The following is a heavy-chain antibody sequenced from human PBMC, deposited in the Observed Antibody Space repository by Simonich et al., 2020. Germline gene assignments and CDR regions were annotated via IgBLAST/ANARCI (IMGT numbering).Heavy chain of an antibody. J-gene: IGHJ6*03. CDR2: INPKGGGT. V-gene: IGHV1-2*02. D-gene: IGHD3-3*01. CDR1: GYTFTGYY. CDR3: ARGGVQYYYYYMDV. Sequence: QVQLVQSGAEVKKPGASVKVSCKASGYTFTGYYMHWLRQAPGQGLEWVGWINPKGGGTNYGQKFQGRVTMTRDTSISTAYMELSRLRSDDTAVYYCARGGVQYYYYYMDVWGKGTTVTVSS.